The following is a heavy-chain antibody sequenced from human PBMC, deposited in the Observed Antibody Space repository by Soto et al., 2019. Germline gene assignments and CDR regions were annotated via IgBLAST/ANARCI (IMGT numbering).Heavy chain of an antibody. CDR1: GYTFTSYG. CDR3: ARFVAGKVMFDY. CDR2: ISAYNGNT. J-gene: IGHJ4*02. V-gene: IGHV1-18*01. Sequence: QVQLVQSGAEVKKPGASVKVSCKASGYTFTSYGISWVRQAPGQGLEWMGWISAYNGNTNYAQKLQGRVTMTTDTTTSTSCMELRSMRSGDAAVYSCARFVAGKVMFDYWGQGTLVTVSS. D-gene: IGHD6-19*01.